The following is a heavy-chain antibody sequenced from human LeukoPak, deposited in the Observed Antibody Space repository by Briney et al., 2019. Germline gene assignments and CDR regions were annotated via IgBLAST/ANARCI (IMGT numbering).Heavy chain of an antibody. D-gene: IGHD3-10*01. Sequence: GGSLRLSCAASGFTFSNYWMHWVRQAPGKGLVWVSRISGDGSRTSYADSVKGRFTIFRDNAKNTLYLQMNSLRAEDTAVYYCASGMVRGDGMDVWGQGTTVTVSS. CDR2: ISGDGSRT. J-gene: IGHJ6*02. CDR3: ASGMVRGDGMDV. CDR1: GFTFSNYW. V-gene: IGHV3-74*01.